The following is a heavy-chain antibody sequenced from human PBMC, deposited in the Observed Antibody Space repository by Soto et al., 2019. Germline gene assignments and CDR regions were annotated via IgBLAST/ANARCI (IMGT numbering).Heavy chain of an antibody. Sequence: QVQLVQSGAEVKKPGASVKVSCKASGYTFTSYGIRWVRQAPGQGLGWMGWISAYNGNTNYAQKLQGRVTMTTDTSTSTAYMELRSLRSDDTAVSYCASGMGLLWFGEPNPGDYYFYMDVWGKGTTVTVSS. J-gene: IGHJ6*03. V-gene: IGHV1-18*01. CDR3: ASGMGLLWFGEPNPGDYYFYMDV. CDR1: GYTFTSYG. D-gene: IGHD3-10*01. CDR2: ISAYNGNT.